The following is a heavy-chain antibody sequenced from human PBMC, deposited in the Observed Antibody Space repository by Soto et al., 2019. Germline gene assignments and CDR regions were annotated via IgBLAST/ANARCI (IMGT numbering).Heavy chain of an antibody. J-gene: IGHJ5*02. D-gene: IGHD3-10*01. V-gene: IGHV4-39*01. CDR3: ARRRLWFGELFGDNWFDP. Sequence: QLQESGPGLVKPSETLSLTCTVSGGSISSSSYYWGWIRQPPGKGLEWIGSIYYSGSTYYNPSLKSRVTISVDTSKNQFSLKRGCVTAADTAEYYRARRRLWFGELFGDNWFDPWGQGALVTVSS. CDR1: GGSISSSSYY. CDR2: IYYSGST.